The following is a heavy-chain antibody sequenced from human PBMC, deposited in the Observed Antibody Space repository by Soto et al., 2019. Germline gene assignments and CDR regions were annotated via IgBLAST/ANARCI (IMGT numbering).Heavy chain of an antibody. Sequence: SETLSLTCTVSGGSISSYYWSWIRQPPGKGLEWIGYIYYSGSTNYNPSLKSRVTISVDTSKNQFSLKLSSVTAADTAVYYCARGRKTNWFDPWGQGTLVTVSS. CDR3: ARGRKTNWFDP. V-gene: IGHV4-59*08. CDR1: GGSISSYY. CDR2: IYYSGST. J-gene: IGHJ5*02.